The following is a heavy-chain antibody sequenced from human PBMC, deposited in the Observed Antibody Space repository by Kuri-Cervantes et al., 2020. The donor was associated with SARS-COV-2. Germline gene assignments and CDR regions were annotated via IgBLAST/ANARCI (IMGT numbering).Heavy chain of an antibody. CDR3: ARESAQGTFGGVIVIIDY. Sequence: SETLSLTCTVYGGSISSHYWSWIRQPAGKGLEWIGRIYTSGSTNYNPSLKSRVTMSVDTSKNQFSLKLSSVTAADTAVYYCARESAQGTFGGVIVIIDYWGQGTLVTVSS. CDR1: GGSISSHY. CDR2: IYTSGST. D-gene: IGHD3-16*02. V-gene: IGHV4-4*07. J-gene: IGHJ4*02.